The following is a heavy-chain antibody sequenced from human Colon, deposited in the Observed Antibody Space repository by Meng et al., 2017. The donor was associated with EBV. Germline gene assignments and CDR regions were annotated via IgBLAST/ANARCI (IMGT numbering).Heavy chain of an antibody. D-gene: IGHD2-8*02. CDR3: ARRPTGIDY. CDR1: GGSLSGSY. Sequence: QVQLQQGGQGRLKPSGTVAITWGVNGGSLSGSYWNWILQPPGKGLEWIGEIVHGGSPSYNPSLKSRVTISIDTSKNQLSLMLSSVTDADTAVYYCARRPTGIDYWGQGTLVTVSS. CDR2: IVHGGSP. V-gene: IGHV4-34*12. J-gene: IGHJ4*02.